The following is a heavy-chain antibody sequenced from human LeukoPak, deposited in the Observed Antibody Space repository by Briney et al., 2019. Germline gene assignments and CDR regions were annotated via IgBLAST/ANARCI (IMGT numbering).Heavy chain of an antibody. Sequence: PSETLSLTCTVSGGSISSYYWSWIRQPPGKGLEWIGYIYYSGSTNYNPSLKSRVTISVDTSKNQFSLELSPVTAADTAVYYCARGYCSSTSCYPDYWGQGTLVTVSS. CDR3: ARGYCSSTSCYPDY. V-gene: IGHV4-59*01. D-gene: IGHD2-2*01. J-gene: IGHJ4*02. CDR1: GGSISSYY. CDR2: IYYSGST.